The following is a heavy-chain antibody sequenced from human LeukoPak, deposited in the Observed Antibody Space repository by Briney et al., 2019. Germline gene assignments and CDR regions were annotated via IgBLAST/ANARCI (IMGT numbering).Heavy chain of an antibody. CDR3: ARERAYYDFWSGYYDAEYFQH. J-gene: IGHJ1*01. CDR1: GFTFSSYA. CDR2: ISDGGGST. D-gene: IGHD3-3*01. V-gene: IGHV3-23*01. Sequence: GGSLRLSCAASGFTFSSYAMSWVRQAPGKGLEWVSAISDGGGSTYYAASVRGRFAISRDNSKNTLYLQMNSLRAEDTAVYYCARERAYYDFWSGYYDAEYFQHWGQGTLVTVSS.